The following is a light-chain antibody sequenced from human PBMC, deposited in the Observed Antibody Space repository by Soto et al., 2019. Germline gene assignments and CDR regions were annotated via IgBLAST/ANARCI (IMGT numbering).Light chain of an antibody. Sequence: DIQMTQSPASLSASVGDRVTITCRASQGIRKDLDWYQQKPAKAPESLIYAASSLQSGVPSRFSGSGSGTEFTLTISSLQAEDFATYYCLQYNTYPWTFGQGTKVEIK. V-gene: IGKV1-17*01. CDR2: AAS. CDR1: QGIRKD. CDR3: LQYNTYPWT. J-gene: IGKJ1*01.